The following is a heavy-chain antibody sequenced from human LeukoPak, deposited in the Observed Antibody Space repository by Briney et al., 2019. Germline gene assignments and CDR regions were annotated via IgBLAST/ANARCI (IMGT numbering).Heavy chain of an antibody. J-gene: IGHJ4*02. V-gene: IGHV3-23*01. CDR3: AKAHVLRYFDWLPNFDY. Sequence: GGSLRLSCAASGFTFSSYAMSWVRQAPAKGLQWVSAISGSGGSTYYADSVKGRFTISRDNSKNTLYLQMNSLRAEDTAVYYCAKAHVLRYFDWLPNFDYWGQGTLVTVSS. D-gene: IGHD3-9*01. CDR1: GFTFSSYA. CDR2: ISGSGGST.